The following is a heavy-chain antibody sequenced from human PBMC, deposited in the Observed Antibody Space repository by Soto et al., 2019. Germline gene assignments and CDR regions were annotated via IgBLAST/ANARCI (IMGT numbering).Heavy chain of an antibody. V-gene: IGHV4-39*01. CDR1: GGSISSSSYY. CDR3: ARHTYYDFWSGYYNKKDYYYYYYMDV. Sequence: PSETLSLTCTVFGGSISSSSYYWGCIRQPPGKGLEWIGSIYYSGSTYYNPSLKSRVTISVDTSKNQFSLKLSSVTAADTAVYYCARHTYYDFWSGYYNKKDYYYYYYMDVWGKGTTVTVSS. D-gene: IGHD3-3*01. J-gene: IGHJ6*03. CDR2: IYYSGST.